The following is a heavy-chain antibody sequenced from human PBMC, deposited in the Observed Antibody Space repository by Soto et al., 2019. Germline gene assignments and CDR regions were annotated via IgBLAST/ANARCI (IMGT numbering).Heavy chain of an antibody. CDR3: AKDQEYSYGFDY. CDR2: IYYSGST. CDR1: GGSISSYY. D-gene: IGHD5-18*01. J-gene: IGHJ4*02. Sequence: LSLTCTVSGGSISSYYWSWIRQPPGKGLEWIGYIYYSGSTNYNPSLKSRVTISVDTSKNQFSLKLSSVTAADTAVYYCAKDQEYSYGFDYWGQGSQVTVSS. V-gene: IGHV4-59*01.